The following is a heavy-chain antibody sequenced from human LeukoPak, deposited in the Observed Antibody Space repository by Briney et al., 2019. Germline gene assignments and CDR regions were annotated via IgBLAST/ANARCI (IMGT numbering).Heavy chain of an antibody. CDR1: GFTFSSYW. CDR3: ARPMVAASNWFDP. J-gene: IGHJ5*02. CDR2: INSDGSST. D-gene: IGHD2-15*01. Sequence: GGSLRLSCAASGFTFSSYWMHWVRHAPGKGLVWVSRINSDGSSTNYADSVKGRFTISRDNAKNTLYLQMNSLRAEDTAVYYCARPMVAASNWFDPWGQGTLVTVSS. V-gene: IGHV3-74*01.